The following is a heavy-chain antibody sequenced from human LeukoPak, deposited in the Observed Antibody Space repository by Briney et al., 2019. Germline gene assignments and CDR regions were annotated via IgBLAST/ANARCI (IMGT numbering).Heavy chain of an antibody. CDR3: ARSGRGTYYYFDL. J-gene: IGHJ4*02. CDR1: GGTFSSYA. Sequence: AAVKVSCKASGGTFSSYAISWVRQAPGQGLEWMEGIIPIFGTANYAQKLQGRVTMTSETSTGTAYMDLRNLRSDDTAVYFCARSGRGTYYYFDLWGQGTLVTVSS. V-gene: IGHV1-69*06. D-gene: IGHD1-26*01. CDR2: IIPIFGTA.